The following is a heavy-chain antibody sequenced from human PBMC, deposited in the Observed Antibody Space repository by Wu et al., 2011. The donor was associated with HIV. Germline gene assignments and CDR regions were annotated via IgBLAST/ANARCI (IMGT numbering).Heavy chain of an antibody. CDR3: ASQNPDLVVVVAATHAPDAFDI. V-gene: IGHV1-69*05. CDR1: GGTFNSYG. D-gene: IGHD2-15*01. Sequence: QVQLVQSGAAVKKPGSSVKVSCKASGGTFNSYGITWVRQAPGQGLEWMGGVIPLSGTAKYAQKFRGRVTITTDDSTSTGYMELTSLRSEDTAVYYCASQNPDLVVVVAATHAPDAFDIWGQGTMVTVSS. CDR2: VIPLSGTA. J-gene: IGHJ3*02.